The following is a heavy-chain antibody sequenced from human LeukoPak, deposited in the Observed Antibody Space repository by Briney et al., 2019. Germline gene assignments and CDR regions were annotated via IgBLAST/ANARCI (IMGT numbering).Heavy chain of an antibody. Sequence: ASVKVSCKASGYTFTNYAISWVRQAPGQGLEWIGWISAYNGNKKYAQKLQGRVTLTIDTSTTTAYMELRNLRSDDTAVYYCAIDLSWYNILTDQYWGQGTPVTVSS. CDR3: AIDLSWYNILTDQY. V-gene: IGHV1-18*01. J-gene: IGHJ4*02. CDR1: GYTFTNYA. CDR2: ISAYNGNK. D-gene: IGHD3-9*01.